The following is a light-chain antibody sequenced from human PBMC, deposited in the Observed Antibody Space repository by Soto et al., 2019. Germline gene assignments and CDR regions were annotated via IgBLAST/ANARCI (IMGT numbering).Light chain of an antibody. Sequence: QSVLTQPASVSGSPGQSITISCAGTSSDVVGYNYVSWYQQHPGKAPKLMIYDVSNRPSGVSNRFSGSKSGNTASLTISGLQAEDEADYYCSSYTSSSNHPYVFGTGTKVTVL. V-gene: IGLV2-14*01. CDR1: SSDVVGYNY. CDR2: DVS. J-gene: IGLJ1*01. CDR3: SSYTSSSNHPYV.